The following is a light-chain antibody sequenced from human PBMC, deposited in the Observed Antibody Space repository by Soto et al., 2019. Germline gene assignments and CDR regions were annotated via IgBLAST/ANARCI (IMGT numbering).Light chain of an antibody. J-gene: IGKJ2*01. CDR2: GAS. Sequence: EIVLTQSPGTLSLSPGERATLSCRASQSVSSSYLAWYQKKPGQAPRLLIYGASSMATGIPDRISGGGSGTDFTLTISRLEPEDFAVYYCQQYGSSPYTFGQRTKLEIK. V-gene: IGKV3-20*01. CDR1: QSVSSSY. CDR3: QQYGSSPYT.